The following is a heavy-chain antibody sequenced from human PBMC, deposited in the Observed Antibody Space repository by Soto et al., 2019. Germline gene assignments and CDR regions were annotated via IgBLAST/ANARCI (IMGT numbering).Heavy chain of an antibody. J-gene: IGHJ6*02. CDR2: ISYDGSNK. Sequence: QSGGSLRLSCAASGFTFSSYGMHWVRQAPGKGLEWVAVISYDGSNKYYADSVKGRFTISRDNSKNTLYLQMNSLRAEDTAVYYCAREYMTTVTTGDYGMDVWGQGTTVTVSS. CDR3: AREYMTTVTTGDYGMDV. D-gene: IGHD4-17*01. CDR1: GFTFSSYG. V-gene: IGHV3-30*03.